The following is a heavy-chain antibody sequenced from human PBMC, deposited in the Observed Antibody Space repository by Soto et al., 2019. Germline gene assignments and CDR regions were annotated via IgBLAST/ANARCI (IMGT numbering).Heavy chain of an antibody. CDR2: INKTGRIT. D-gene: IGHD3-22*01. CDR1: RVNVNSSG. Sequence: ASAACRVNVNSSGVALARQTPGKGLEWVANINKTGRITHHADSVKGRFTISRDNSKNTLYLQMNSLRAEDTAMYYCAKVLRSSTANTYYLCYPSDHSGQATLV. CDR3: AKVLRSSTANTYYLCYPSDH. V-gene: IGHV3-7*05. J-gene: IGHJ4*01.